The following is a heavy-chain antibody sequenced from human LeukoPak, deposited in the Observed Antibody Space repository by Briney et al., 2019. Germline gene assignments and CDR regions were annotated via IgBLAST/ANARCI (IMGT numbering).Heavy chain of an antibody. CDR2: IKSDGSSS. J-gene: IGHJ4*02. CDR3: ARDLDFGGYSSFEY. V-gene: IGHV3-74*01. CDR1: GFTFGSYFW. Sequence: GGTLRLSCPASGFTFGSYFWMLGVGQAPGKGQMWVSRIKSDGSSSTYADSVKGRFTISRDNAKNTLYLQMNTLRAEDTAVYYCARDLDFGGYSSFEYWGQGTLVTVSS. D-gene: IGHD4-23*01.